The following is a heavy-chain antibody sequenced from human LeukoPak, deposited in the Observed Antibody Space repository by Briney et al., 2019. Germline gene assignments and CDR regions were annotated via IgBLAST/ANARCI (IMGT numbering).Heavy chain of an antibody. J-gene: IGHJ4*02. CDR3: ARHGVTTTGYYWD. Sequence: SETLSLTCTVSGGSIGKSTFYWGWIRQPPGKGLEWIGTIYYSGSTYYNPSLKSRVTISVDTSKNQFSLQLSSVTATDTAVYYCARHGVTTTGYYWDWGQGTLVTVSS. CDR1: GGSIGKSTFY. D-gene: IGHD3-9*01. V-gene: IGHV4-39*01. CDR2: IYYSGST.